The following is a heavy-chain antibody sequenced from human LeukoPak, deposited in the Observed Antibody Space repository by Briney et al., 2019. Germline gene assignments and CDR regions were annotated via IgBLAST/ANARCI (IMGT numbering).Heavy chain of an antibody. J-gene: IGHJ4*02. V-gene: IGHV4-59*01. D-gene: IGHD4-17*01. CDR3: ARSVIYGDPRPLGY. CDR1: SDSISNYY. Sequence: SETLSLTCTVSSDSISNYYWSWIRQPPGKGPEWIGYISYSGSTEYNPSLKSRVTISLDTSKNQFSLKLSTVTTADTAIYYCARSVIYGDPRPLGYWGQGARVTVSS. CDR2: ISYSGST.